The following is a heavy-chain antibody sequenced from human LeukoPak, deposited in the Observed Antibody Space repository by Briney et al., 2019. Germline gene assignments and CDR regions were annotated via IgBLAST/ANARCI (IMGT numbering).Heavy chain of an antibody. D-gene: IGHD3-9*01. CDR1: GYTFTSYY. CDR3: ASVPILTGYNS. CDR2: INPSGGST. Sequence: ASVKVSCKASGYTFTSYYMHWVRQAPGRGLEWMGIINPSGGSTSYAQKFQGRVTMTRDTSTSTVYMELSSLRSEDTAVYYCASVPILTGYNSWGQGTLVTVSS. J-gene: IGHJ5*02. V-gene: IGHV1-46*01.